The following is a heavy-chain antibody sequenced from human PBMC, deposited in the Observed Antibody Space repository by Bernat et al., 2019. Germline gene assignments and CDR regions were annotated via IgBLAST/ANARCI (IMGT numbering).Heavy chain of an antibody. D-gene: IGHD2-2*02. Sequence: VQLVESGGGVVQPGRSLRLSCAASGFTFSSYAMHWVRQAPGKGLEWVAVISYDGSNKYYADSVKGRFTISRDNSKNTLYLQMNSLRAEDTAVYYCARSGYCSSTSCYTRGWFDPWGQGTLVTVSS. CDR1: GFTFSSYA. CDR3: ARSGYCSSTSCYTRGWFDP. J-gene: IGHJ5*02. CDR2: ISYDGSNK. V-gene: IGHV3-30-3*01.